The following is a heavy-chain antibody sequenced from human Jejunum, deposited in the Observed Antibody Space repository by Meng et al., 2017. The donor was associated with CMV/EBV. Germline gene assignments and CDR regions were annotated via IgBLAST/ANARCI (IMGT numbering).Heavy chain of an antibody. D-gene: IGHD3-22*01. J-gene: IGHJ4*02. CDR3: ARHFDSSASV. Sequence: EAAGVVSGGVLGQPGGSLRLSCAASGFTFSGYEMDWVRQAPGKGLEWVGRIQQRRNGFAIKQAASLKGRFTVSRDDSKDLLFLQMQSLKTDDTAVYYCARHFDSSASVWGQGTLVTVSS. CDR1: GFTFSGYE. CDR2: IQQRRNGFAI. V-gene: IGHV3-72*01.